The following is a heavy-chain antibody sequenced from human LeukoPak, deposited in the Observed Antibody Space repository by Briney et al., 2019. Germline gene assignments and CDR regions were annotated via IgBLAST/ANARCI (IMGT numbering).Heavy chain of an antibody. CDR3: ARHPARHRTLGLRTPDDFDY. Sequence: PSETLSLAWTLAGGSISSYYWSCIRQPPREGLGWMGYILYTGSTNYNPSLKSRVTISVDTSKNQVSLKLNSVAAADTAVYYCARHPARHRTLGLRTPDDFDYWGQGTLVTVSS. D-gene: IGHD3-16*01. J-gene: IGHJ4*02. CDR1: GGSISSYY. V-gene: IGHV4-59*08. CDR2: ILYTGST.